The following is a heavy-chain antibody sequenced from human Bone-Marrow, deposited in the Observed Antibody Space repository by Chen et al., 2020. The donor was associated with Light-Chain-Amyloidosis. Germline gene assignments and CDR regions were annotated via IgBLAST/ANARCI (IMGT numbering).Heavy chain of an antibody. Sequence: EVHLEPSGPDVKTPGESLKLSCKGSGYTFPNYWIGWVRQMPGKGLEWMGVIYPDDSDARYSPSFEGQVTISADKSITTAYLQGRSLKASDTAMYYCARRRDGYNFDYWGQGTLVTVSS. J-gene: IGHJ4*02. D-gene: IGHD5-12*01. CDR2: IYPDDSDA. CDR3: ARRRDGYNFDY. CDR1: GYTFPNYW. V-gene: IGHV5-51*01.